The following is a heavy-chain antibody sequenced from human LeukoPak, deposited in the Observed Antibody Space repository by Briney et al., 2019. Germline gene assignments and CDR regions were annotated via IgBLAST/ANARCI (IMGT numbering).Heavy chain of an antibody. CDR1: GFTFGSHA. CDR2: IFGVVGSP. D-gene: IGHD5-18*01. J-gene: IGHJ4*02. CDR3: GKTTVGYSSGQKPAWPVDY. Sequence: PGGSLRFSLEASGFTFGSHAMSWVRQPPGKGLEWVAVIFGVVGSPHYADSVKGRFTISRDNSRNTVYLQINSLRAEDTAVYYCGKTTVGYSSGQKPAWPVDYWGQGTLVTVSS. V-gene: IGHV3-23*01.